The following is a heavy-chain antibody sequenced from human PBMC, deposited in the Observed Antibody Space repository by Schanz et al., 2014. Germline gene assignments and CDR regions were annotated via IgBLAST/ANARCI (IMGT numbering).Heavy chain of an antibody. V-gene: IGHV3-30*18. CDR2: ISYDGRHK. CDR3: AKDDTQVNGMDV. Sequence: QLVESGGGVVQPGGSLRLSCAGSGFNSAEYSLHWVRQAPGKGLEWVAIISYDGRHKNYADSVKGRFTISRDNSKNTLHLQMNSLRVEDTAVYYCAKDDTQVNGMDVWGQGTTVTVSS. J-gene: IGHJ6*02. CDR1: GFNSAEYS.